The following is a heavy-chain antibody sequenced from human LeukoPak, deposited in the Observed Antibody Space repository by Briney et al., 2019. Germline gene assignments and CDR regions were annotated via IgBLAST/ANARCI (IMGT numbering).Heavy chain of an antibody. J-gene: IGHJ3*01. CDR3: ARVGSWDTFDV. D-gene: IGHD3-10*01. Sequence: GGSLRLSCAASGFTFSSYTMNWVRQAPGKGLEWVSSISSSSTYIYYADSVKGRFTISRDNAKNSLYLQMNSLRAEDTAVYHCARVGSWDTFDVWGQGTMVTVSS. CDR2: ISSSSTYI. V-gene: IGHV3-21*01. CDR1: GFTFSSYT.